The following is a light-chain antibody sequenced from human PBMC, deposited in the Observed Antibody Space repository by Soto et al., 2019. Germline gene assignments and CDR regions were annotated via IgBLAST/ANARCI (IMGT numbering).Light chain of an antibody. J-gene: IGKJ4*01. CDR2: GAS. Sequence: EIVMTQSPATLSVSPGERATLSCRASQSVSSNLAWYQQKPGQAPRLLIYGASTRATGIPARFSGSGSGTEFPLTISSLQSEYVAVYYCQQYNSWPLTFGGGTKVEIK. CDR3: QQYNSWPLT. CDR1: QSVSSN. V-gene: IGKV3-15*01.